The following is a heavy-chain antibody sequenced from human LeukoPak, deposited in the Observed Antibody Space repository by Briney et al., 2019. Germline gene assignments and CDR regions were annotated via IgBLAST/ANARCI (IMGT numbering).Heavy chain of an antibody. D-gene: IGHD3-22*01. J-gene: IGHJ5*02. CDR1: GYTFTSYG. CDR3: ARVALQYYYDSSGYYYLGH. V-gene: IGHV1-18*01. CDR2: ISAYNGNT. Sequence: ASVKVSCKPSGYTFTSYGISWVRQAPGQGLEWMGWISAYNGNTNYAQKLQGRVTMTTDTSTSTAYMELRSLRSDDTAVYYCARVALQYYYDSSGYYYLGHWGQGTLVTVSS.